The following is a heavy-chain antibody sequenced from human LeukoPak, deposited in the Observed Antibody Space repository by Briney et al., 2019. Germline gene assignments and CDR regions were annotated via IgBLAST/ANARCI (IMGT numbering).Heavy chain of an antibody. CDR1: GFTFSDYY. J-gene: IGHJ6*02. V-gene: IGHV1-2*04. Sequence: ASVKVSCKASGFTFSDYYIHWVRQAPGHGLEWMGWINPNSGGTNYAQKFQGWVTMTRDTSISTAYMELSRLRSDDTAVYYCARDWVAAAGPYYYYYGMDVWGQGTTVTVSS. CDR2: INPNSGGT. CDR3: ARDWVAAAGPYYYYYGMDV. D-gene: IGHD6-13*01.